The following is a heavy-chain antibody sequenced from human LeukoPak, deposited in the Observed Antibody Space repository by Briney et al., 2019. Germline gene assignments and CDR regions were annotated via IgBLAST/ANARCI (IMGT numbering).Heavy chain of an antibody. CDR1: GFTFSSYA. CDR3: ASGSLPVRGVIITDPGVY. Sequence: GGSLRLSCAASGFTFSSYAMHWVRQAPGKGLEWVAVMSYDGSNKYYADSVKGRFTISRDNSKNTLYLQMNSLRAEDTAVYYCASGSLPVRGVIITDPGVYWGQGTLVTVSS. J-gene: IGHJ4*02. V-gene: IGHV3-30-3*01. CDR2: MSYDGSNK. D-gene: IGHD3-10*01.